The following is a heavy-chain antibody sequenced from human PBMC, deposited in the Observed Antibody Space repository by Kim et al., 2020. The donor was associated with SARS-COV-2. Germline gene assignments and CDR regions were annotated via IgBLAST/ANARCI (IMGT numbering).Heavy chain of an antibody. V-gene: IGHV6-1*01. J-gene: IGHJ6*02. CDR2: N. CDR3: ARDYLYGMDV. Sequence: NDYAVSVKSRITINPDTSKNQFFLQVNSVTPEETAVYFCARDYLYGMDVWGQGTTVTVSS.